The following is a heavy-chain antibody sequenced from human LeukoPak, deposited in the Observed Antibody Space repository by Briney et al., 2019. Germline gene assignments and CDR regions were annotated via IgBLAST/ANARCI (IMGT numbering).Heavy chain of an antibody. Sequence: PGGSLRLSCAASGFTVSSNYMSWVRQAPGKGLEWVSVIYSGGSTYYADSVKGRFTISRDNAKNSLYLQMNSLRAEDTALYYCAKGMRSGYYGSSYGMDVWGQGTTVTVSS. CDR3: AKGMRSGYYGSSYGMDV. CDR1: GFTVSSNY. V-gene: IGHV3-53*05. J-gene: IGHJ6*02. CDR2: IYSGGST. D-gene: IGHD3-3*01.